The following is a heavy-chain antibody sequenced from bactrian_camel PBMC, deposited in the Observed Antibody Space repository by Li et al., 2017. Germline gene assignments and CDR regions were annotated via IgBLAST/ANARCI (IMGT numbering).Heavy chain of an antibody. CDR2: IYTGGGST. V-gene: IGHV3S40*01. CDR3: TATPGRRHGPPLRGELVT. Sequence: VQLVESGGDLVQPGGSLRLSCAASGFSASSYDIAWIRQAPGKGLEWVSSIYTGGGSTYNADSVEGRFTISRDNAKNTLYLQMNSLKPEDTAMRYCTATPGRRHGPPLRGELVTGARGPRSPSP. CDR1: GFSASSYD. J-gene: IGHJ6*01.